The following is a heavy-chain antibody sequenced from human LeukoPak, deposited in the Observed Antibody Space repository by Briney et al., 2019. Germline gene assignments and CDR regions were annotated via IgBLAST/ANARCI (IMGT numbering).Heavy chain of an antibody. Sequence: GSLRLSCATSGFTFTSYDMSWARQAPGKGLEWVSGISGIGSRTYYADSVEGRLTISRDNSKNTVYLQMNSLRAEDTAVYYCAKTRITMVRGEIDWGQGTLVTVSS. V-gene: IGHV3-23*01. J-gene: IGHJ4*02. CDR1: GFTFTSYD. CDR2: ISGIGSRT. CDR3: AKTRITMVRGEID. D-gene: IGHD3-10*01.